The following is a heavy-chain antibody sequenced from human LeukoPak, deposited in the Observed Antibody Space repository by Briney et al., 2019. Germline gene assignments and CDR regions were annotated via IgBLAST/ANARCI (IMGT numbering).Heavy chain of an antibody. CDR2: IYYRGSP. D-gene: IGHD3-22*01. V-gene: IGHV4-39*01. J-gene: IGHJ5*02. Sequence: SETLSLTCTVSGGSFSNNNYYWAWIRQPPGKGLECISSIYYRGSPYYNASLKSRVTISVDTSKIQYSLRLSSVTAADTAVYYCARYLYHYDSSGYYFNWFDPWGQGTLVTVSS. CDR3: ARYLYHYDSSGYYFNWFDP. CDR1: GGSFSNNNYY.